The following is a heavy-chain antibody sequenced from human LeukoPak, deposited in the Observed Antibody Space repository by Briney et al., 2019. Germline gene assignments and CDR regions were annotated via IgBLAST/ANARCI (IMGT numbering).Heavy chain of an antibody. D-gene: IGHD2-2*01. J-gene: IGHJ6*03. CDR1: GGTFSSYA. CDR2: IIPIFGTA. Sequence: SVKVSCKAAGGTFSSYAISWVRQAPGQGLEWMGGIIPIFGTAIDAQKFQGRVTITAEESTSTAYMELSSLRSEDPAVYYCARVGALPLGYCSSTSCLDYYMDVWGKGTTVTVSS. V-gene: IGHV1-69*13. CDR3: ARVGALPLGYCSSTSCLDYYMDV.